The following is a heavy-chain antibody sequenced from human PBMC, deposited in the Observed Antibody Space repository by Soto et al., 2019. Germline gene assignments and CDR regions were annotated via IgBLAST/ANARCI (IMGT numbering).Heavy chain of an antibody. Sequence: PGGSLRLSCAASGFTFSRYGMHWFRQAPGKGLEWVAVIWYDGSNKYYADSVKGRFTISRDNSKNTLYLQMNSPRAEDTAVYYCARSPIVVSGRAAFDIWGQGTMVTVSS. CDR3: ARSPIVVSGRAAFDI. J-gene: IGHJ3*02. V-gene: IGHV3-33*01. CDR2: IWYDGSNK. D-gene: IGHD2-15*01. CDR1: GFTFSRYG.